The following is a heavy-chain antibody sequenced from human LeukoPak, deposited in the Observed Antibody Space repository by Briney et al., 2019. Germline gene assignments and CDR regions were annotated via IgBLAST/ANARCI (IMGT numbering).Heavy chain of an antibody. J-gene: IGHJ4*02. D-gene: IGHD1/OR15-1a*01. Sequence: GGSLRLSCAASGFTFSSYSMNWVRQAPGKGLEWVSSGSSSSSYIYYADSVKGRFTISRDNAKNSLYLQMNSLRAEDTAVYYCARDGNIFDYWGQGTLVTVSS. V-gene: IGHV3-21*01. CDR1: GFTFSSYS. CDR3: ARDGNIFDY. CDR2: GSSSSSYI.